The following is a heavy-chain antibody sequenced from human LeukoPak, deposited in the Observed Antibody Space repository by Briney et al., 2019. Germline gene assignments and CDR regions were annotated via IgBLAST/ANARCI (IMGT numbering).Heavy chain of an antibody. V-gene: IGHV3-30*03. J-gene: IGHJ4*02. CDR2: ISYDGSNK. Sequence: GGSLRLSCAASGFTFSSYGMHWVRQAPGKGLERVAVISYDGSNKYYADSVKGRFTISRDNSKNTLYLQMNSLRAEDTAVYYCATKYYYDSSGYYKYYFDYWGQGTLVTVSS. CDR1: GFTFSSYG. CDR3: ATKYYYDSSGYYKYYFDY. D-gene: IGHD3-22*01.